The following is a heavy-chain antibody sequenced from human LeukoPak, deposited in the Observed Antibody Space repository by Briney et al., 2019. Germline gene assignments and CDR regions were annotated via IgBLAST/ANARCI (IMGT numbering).Heavy chain of an antibody. V-gene: IGHV3-73*01. Sequence: GGSLRLSCAASGFTFSGSAMHWVRQASGKGLEWVGRIRSKTNSYATTYAASVKGRFTISRDDSRNTAYLQMNSLTTEDTAVYYCTTSGEVRGVISDYWGQGTWSPSPQ. D-gene: IGHD3-10*01. J-gene: IGHJ4*02. CDR3: TTSGEVRGVISDY. CDR2: IRSKTNSYAT. CDR1: GFTFSGSA.